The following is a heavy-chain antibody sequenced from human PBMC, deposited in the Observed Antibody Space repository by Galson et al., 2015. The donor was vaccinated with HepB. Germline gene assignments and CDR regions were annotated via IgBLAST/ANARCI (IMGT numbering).Heavy chain of an antibody. Sequence: SLRLSCAASGFTFSNYGMHWVRQAPGKGLEWVAVILYDGSNKYYADSVKGRFTISRDNSKNTLYLQMNSLRAEDTAVYYCAKDRQWLGRGYFDYWGQGTLVTVSS. J-gene: IGHJ4*02. D-gene: IGHD6-19*01. CDR3: AKDRQWLGRGYFDY. CDR2: ILYDGSNK. CDR1: GFTFSNYG. V-gene: IGHV3-30*18.